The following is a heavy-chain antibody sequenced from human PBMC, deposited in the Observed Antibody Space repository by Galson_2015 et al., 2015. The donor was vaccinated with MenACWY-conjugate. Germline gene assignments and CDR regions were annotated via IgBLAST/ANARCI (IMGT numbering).Heavy chain of an antibody. Sequence: SEPLSLTCPVSGGSISSYYWSWIRQPPGKGLEWIGYIYYSGSTNYNPPLKSRVTISVDTSKNQFSLKQSSVTAADTAVYYCARGTVVVVAARVSYYYYGMDVWGQGTTVTVSS. D-gene: IGHD2-15*01. V-gene: IGHV4-59*08. CDR1: GGSISSYY. CDR2: IYYSGST. CDR3: ARGTVVVVAARVSYYYYGMDV. J-gene: IGHJ6*02.